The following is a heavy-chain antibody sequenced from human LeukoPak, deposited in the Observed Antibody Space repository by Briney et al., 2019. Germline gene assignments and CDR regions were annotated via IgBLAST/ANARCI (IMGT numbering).Heavy chain of an antibody. J-gene: IGHJ6*03. Sequence: GASVKVSCKASGGTFSSYAISWVRQAPGQGLEWMGGIIPIFGTANYAQKFQGRVTITTDESTSTAYMELSSLRSEDTAVYYCARDGQQLVLRANYYYYYMDVWGKGTTVTVSS. V-gene: IGHV1-69*05. CDR3: ARDGQQLVLRANYYYYYMDV. CDR1: GGTFSSYA. CDR2: IIPIFGTA. D-gene: IGHD6-13*01.